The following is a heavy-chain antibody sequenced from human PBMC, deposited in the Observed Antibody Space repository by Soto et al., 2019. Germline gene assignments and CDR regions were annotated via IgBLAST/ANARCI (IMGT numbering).Heavy chain of an antibody. CDR3: AAAAGNLDY. D-gene: IGHD6-13*01. J-gene: IGHJ4*02. V-gene: IGHV3-30-3*01. CDR1: GFTFSSYA. CDR2: ISYDGSNK. Sequence: GGSLRLSCAASGFTFSSYAMHWVRQAPGKGLEWVAVISYDGSNKYYADSVKGRFTISRDNSKNTLYLQMNSLRAEDTAVYYCAAAAGNLDYWGQGTLVTVSS.